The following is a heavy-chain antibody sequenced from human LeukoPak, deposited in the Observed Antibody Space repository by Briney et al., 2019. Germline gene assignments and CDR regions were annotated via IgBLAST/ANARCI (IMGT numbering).Heavy chain of an antibody. CDR3: ARQYLSGYTTY. CDR1: GGSISSYY. V-gene: IGHV4-39*01. CDR2: IYYSGST. J-gene: IGHJ4*02. Sequence: SETLSLTCTVSGGSISSYYWGWIRQPPGRGLEWIGSIYYSGSTYYNPSLKSRVTISVDTSKNQFSLKLSSVTAADTAVYYCARQYLSGYTTYWGQGTLVTVSS. D-gene: IGHD6-13*01.